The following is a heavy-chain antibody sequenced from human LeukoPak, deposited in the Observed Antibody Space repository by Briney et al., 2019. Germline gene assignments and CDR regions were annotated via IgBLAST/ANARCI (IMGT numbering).Heavy chain of an antibody. V-gene: IGHV1-69*01. D-gene: IGHD1-1*01. CDR3: ARGTTTDDYYYGMDV. J-gene: IGHJ6*02. CDR2: IIPIFGTA. CDR1: GGTFSSYA. Sequence: SVKVSCKASGGTFSSYAISWVRQAPGQGLEWMGGIIPIFGTANYAQKFQGRVTITADESTSTAYMELSSLKASDTAMYYCARGTTTDDYYYGMDVWGQGTTVTVSS.